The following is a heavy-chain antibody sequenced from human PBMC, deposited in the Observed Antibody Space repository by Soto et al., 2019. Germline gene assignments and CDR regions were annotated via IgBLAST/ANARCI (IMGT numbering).Heavy chain of an antibody. CDR2: IYSSGST. Sequence: PSETLSLTCTVSGGSISSYYWSWIRQPPGKGLEWIGYIYSSGSTNYNPSLKGRVTMSLDTSENQVSLNVTSVTAADTAVYYCAATPRYWGQGRLVTVSS. CDR3: AATPRY. CDR1: GGSISSYY. D-gene: IGHD1-26*01. J-gene: IGHJ4*02. V-gene: IGHV4-59*01.